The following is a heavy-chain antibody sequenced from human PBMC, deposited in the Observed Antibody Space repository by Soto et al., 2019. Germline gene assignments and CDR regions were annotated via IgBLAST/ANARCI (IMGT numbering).Heavy chain of an antibody. CDR3: ARHRTVTTSDFDY. CDR2: IYYSGST. V-gene: IGHV4-39*01. Sequence: SETLSLTCPVSSGSISSSSYYWGWIRQPPLKGLEGIGSIYYSGSTYYSPSLESRVTISVDTSKNQFSLKLSSVTAADTAVYYCARHRTVTTSDFDYWGRGTLVTVSS. D-gene: IGHD4-17*01. CDR1: SGSISSSSYY. J-gene: IGHJ4*02.